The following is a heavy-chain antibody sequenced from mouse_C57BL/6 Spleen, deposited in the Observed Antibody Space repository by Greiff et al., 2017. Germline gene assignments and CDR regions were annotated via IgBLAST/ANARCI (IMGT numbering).Heavy chain of an antibody. V-gene: IGHV2-6-1*01. CDR3: ARHVGDGYYDWYFDV. CDR1: GFSLTSYG. Sequence: VNLVESGPGLVAPSQSLSITCTVSGFSLTSYGVHWVRQPPGKGLEWLVVIWSDGSTTYNSALKSRLSISKDNSKSQVFLKMNSLQTDDTAMYYCARHVGDGYYDWYFDVWGTGTTVTVSS. J-gene: IGHJ1*03. CDR2: IWSDGST. D-gene: IGHD2-3*01.